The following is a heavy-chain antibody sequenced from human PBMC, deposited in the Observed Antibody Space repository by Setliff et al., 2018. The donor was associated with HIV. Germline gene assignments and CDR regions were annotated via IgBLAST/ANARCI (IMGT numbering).Heavy chain of an antibody. CDR2: IYTTEST. J-gene: IGHJ4*02. CDR1: GASSAASVSDFF. D-gene: IGHD3-10*01. CDR3: AIGGRWFGEFNF. Sequence: LSLTCSVSGASSAASVSDFFWSWIRQPPGKGLEWIGYIYTTESTNYNPPLKSRVTISVDASKNQFSLKLNSVTAADTAVYYCAIGGRWFGEFNFWGQGTLVTVSS. V-gene: IGHV4-4*09.